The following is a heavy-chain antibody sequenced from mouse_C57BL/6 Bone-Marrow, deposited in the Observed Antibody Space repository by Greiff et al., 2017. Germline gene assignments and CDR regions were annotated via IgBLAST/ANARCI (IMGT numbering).Heavy chain of an antibody. J-gene: IGHJ1*03. V-gene: IGHV1-55*01. Sequence: QVQLQQPGAELVKPGASVKMSCKASGYTFTSYWITWVKQRPGQGLEWIGDIYPGSGSTNYNEKFKSKATLTVDTSSSTAYMQLSSLTSEDSAVYYCARVDNYYGSAGWYFDVWGTGTTVTVSS. CDR1: GYTFTSYW. CDR3: ARVDNYYGSAGWYFDV. D-gene: IGHD1-1*01. CDR2: IYPGSGST.